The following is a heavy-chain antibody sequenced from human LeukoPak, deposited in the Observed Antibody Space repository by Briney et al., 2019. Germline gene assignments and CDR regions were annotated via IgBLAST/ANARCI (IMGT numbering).Heavy chain of an antibody. CDR2: IYYSGST. Sequence: SETLSLTCTVSGGSISSYYWSWIRQPPGKGLEWIGSIYYSGSTYYNPSLKSRVTISVDTSKNQFSLKLSSVTAADTAVYYCARYSSGRFDPWGQGTLVTVSS. CDR1: GGSISSYY. V-gene: IGHV4-59*05. J-gene: IGHJ5*02. CDR3: ARYSSGRFDP. D-gene: IGHD6-19*01.